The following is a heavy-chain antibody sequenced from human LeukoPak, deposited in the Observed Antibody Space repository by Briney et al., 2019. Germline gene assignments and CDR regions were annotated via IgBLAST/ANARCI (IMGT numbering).Heavy chain of an antibody. CDR3: ARSLPAYSGSLY. J-gene: IGHJ4*02. D-gene: IGHD1-26*01. CDR2: ISSSGSTI. CDR1: GFTSSSYE. Sequence: GGSLRLSCAASGFTSSSYEMNWVRQAPGKGLEWVSYISSSGSTIYYADSVKGRFTISRDNAKNSLYLQMNSLRAEDTAVYYCARSLPAYSGSLYWGQGTLVTVSS. V-gene: IGHV3-48*03.